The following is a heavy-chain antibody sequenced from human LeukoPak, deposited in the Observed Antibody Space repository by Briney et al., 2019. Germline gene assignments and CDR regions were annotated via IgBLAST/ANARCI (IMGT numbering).Heavy chain of an antibody. CDR3: ARINRNWFDP. J-gene: IGHJ5*02. CDR1: GFTFSTYA. CDR2: ISSDSNTI. Sequence: GGSLRLSCAASGFTFSTYAMNWVRQAPEKGLEWVSYISSDSNTIYYTDSVKGRFTITRDNAKNSLYLQMNSLRAEDTALYYCARINRNWFDPWGQGTLVTVSS. D-gene: IGHD1-14*01. V-gene: IGHV3-48*01.